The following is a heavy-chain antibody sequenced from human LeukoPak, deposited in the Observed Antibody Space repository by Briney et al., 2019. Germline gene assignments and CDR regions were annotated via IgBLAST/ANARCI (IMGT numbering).Heavy chain of an antibody. V-gene: IGHV3-21*01. CDR2: ISTSSSYI. J-gene: IGHJ4*02. CDR1: GFTFSIYT. Sequence: KAGGSLRLSCAASGFTFSIYTMNWVRQAPGKGLEWVSSISTSSSYIYYADSVKGRFTISRDNAKNSLYLQMNSLRVEDTAVYYCARHRTASDYWGQGTLVTVSS. CDR3: ARHRTASDY. D-gene: IGHD3-16*02.